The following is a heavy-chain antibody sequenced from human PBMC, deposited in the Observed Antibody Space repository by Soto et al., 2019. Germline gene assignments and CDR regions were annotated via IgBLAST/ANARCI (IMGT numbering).Heavy chain of an antibody. J-gene: IGHJ4*02. Sequence: PGGSLRLSCAASGFTFSNAWMNWVRQAPGKGLEWVGRIKSKTDGGTTDYAAPVKGRFTISRDDSKNTLYLQMNSLKTEDTAVYYCTTERQQQLVLFDYWGQGTLVTVSS. CDR2: IKSKTDGGTT. CDR1: GFTFSNAW. CDR3: TTERQQQLVLFDY. D-gene: IGHD6-13*01. V-gene: IGHV3-15*07.